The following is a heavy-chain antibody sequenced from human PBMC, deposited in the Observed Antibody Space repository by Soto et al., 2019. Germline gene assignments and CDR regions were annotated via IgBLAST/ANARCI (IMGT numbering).Heavy chain of an antibody. J-gene: IGHJ6*02. V-gene: IGHV3-11*01. CDR2: ISSSGSNI. CDR1: GFTFSDYY. Sequence: GGSLRLSCAASGFTFSDYYMTWIRQAPGKGLEWVSYISSSGSNIYYADSVKGRSTISRDNAKSSLYLQMNSLRAEDTAVYYCARVPYYYYGMDVWGQGTTVIVSS. CDR3: ARVPYYYYGMDV.